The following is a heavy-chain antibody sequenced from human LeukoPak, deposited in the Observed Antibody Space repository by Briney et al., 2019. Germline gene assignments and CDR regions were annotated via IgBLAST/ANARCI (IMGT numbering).Heavy chain of an antibody. CDR3: AGHFYDYYDSSGYYSDAFDI. J-gene: IGHJ3*02. V-gene: IGHV4-30-2*03. D-gene: IGHD3-22*01. CDR2: IYHSGST. CDR1: GGSISSGGYH. Sequence: SETLSLTCTVSGGSISSGGYHWSWIRQPPGKGLEWIGYIYHSGSTYYNPSLKSRVTISVDTSKNQFSLKLSSVTAADTAVYYCAGHFYDYYDSSGYYSDAFDIWGQGTMVTVSS.